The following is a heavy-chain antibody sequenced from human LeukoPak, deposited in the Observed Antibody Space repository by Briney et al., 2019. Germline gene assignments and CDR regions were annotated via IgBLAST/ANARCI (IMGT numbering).Heavy chain of an antibody. CDR1: GFTVSSNY. CDR2: IYSGGSK. CDR3: AREVYDSSGYHFDY. J-gene: IGHJ4*02. Sequence: GGSLRLSCAASGFTVSSNYMSWVRQAPGKGLEWVSVIYSGGSKYYADSVKGRFTISRHNSKNTLYLQMNSLRAEDTAVYYCAREVYDSSGYHFDYWGQGTLATVS. D-gene: IGHD3-22*01. V-gene: IGHV3-53*04.